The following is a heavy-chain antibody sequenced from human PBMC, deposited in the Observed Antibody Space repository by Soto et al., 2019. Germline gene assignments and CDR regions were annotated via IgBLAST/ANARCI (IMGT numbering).Heavy chain of an antibody. D-gene: IGHD2-15*01. CDR3: TTDLSVVVVPQYYYMDV. J-gene: IGHJ6*03. V-gene: IGHV3-15*01. CDR2: IKSKTDGGTT. Sequence: GGSLRLSCAASGFTFSNAWMSWVRQAPGKGLEWVGRIKSKTDGGTTDYAAPVKGRFTISRDDSKNTLYLQMNSLKTEDTAVYYCTTDLSVVVVPQYYYMDVWGKGTTVTVSS. CDR1: GFTFSNAW.